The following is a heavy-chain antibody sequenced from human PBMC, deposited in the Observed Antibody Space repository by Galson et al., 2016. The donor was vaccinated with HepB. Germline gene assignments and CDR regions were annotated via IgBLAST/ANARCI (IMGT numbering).Heavy chain of an antibody. J-gene: IGHJ4*02. D-gene: IGHD3-22*01. CDR1: GAILSSYA. CDR2: IIPISHTP. CDR3: ARDPYYYDPTVLGADY. Sequence: SVKVSCKASGAILSSYAISWVRQAPGQGLEWMGGIIPISHTPHYAQTFQGRLTISADEYTGTGYMELSSLRSDDTAVYYCARDPYYYDPTVLGADYWGQGTLVTVSS. V-gene: IGHV1-69*13.